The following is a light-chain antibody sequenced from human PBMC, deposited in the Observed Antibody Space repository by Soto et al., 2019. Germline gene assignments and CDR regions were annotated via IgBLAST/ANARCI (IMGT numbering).Light chain of an antibody. Sequence: EIGVTQSPSTRALSPGGRRTLPCRASQSVSSRHLAWYQQKHGQAPRLLIYGASSRATGIPDRFSGSGSGTDVTLTISRLEQEDGVVYYCQQYGDSTWTFGQGTKVDIK. J-gene: IGKJ1*01. V-gene: IGKV3-20*01. CDR1: QSVSSRH. CDR3: QQYGDSTWT. CDR2: GAS.